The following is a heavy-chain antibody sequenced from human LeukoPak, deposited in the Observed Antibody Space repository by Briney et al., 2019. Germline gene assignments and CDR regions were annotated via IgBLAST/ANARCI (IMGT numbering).Heavy chain of an antibody. CDR2: IYYSGST. J-gene: IGHJ4*02. V-gene: IGHV4-59*01. CDR1: DGSISSYY. CDR3: ARVGQQLDCFDY. Sequence: SETLSLTCTVSDGSISSYYWSWVRQPPGKGLEWIGYIYYSGSTNYNPSLKSRVTISVDTSKNQFSLKLSSVTAADTAAYYCARVGQQLDCFDYWGQGTLVTVSS. D-gene: IGHD6-13*01.